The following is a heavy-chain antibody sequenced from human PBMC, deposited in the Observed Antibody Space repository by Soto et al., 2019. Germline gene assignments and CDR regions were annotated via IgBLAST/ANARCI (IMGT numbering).Heavy chain of an antibody. V-gene: IGHV3-15*01. Sequence: PGGSLRLSCAASGFTFSNAWMSWVRQAPGKGLEWVGRIKSKTDGGTTDYAAPVKGRFTISRDDSKNTLYLQMNSLKTEDTAVYYFTTNLGVRYSYCYWDYWGQGTLVTVSS. D-gene: IGHD5-18*01. J-gene: IGHJ4*02. CDR2: IKSKTDGGTT. CDR3: TTNLGVRYSYCYWDY. CDR1: GFTFSNAW.